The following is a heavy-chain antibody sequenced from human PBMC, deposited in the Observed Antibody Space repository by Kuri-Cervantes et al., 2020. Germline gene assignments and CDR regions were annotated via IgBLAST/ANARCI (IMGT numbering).Heavy chain of an antibody. CDR1: GYTFTSYY. V-gene: IGHV1-46*01. D-gene: IGHD3-10*01. CDR2: INPSGGST. CDR3: ARDIEKGSYGSGSYPDAGRGYYYGMDV. J-gene: IGHJ6*02. Sequence: ASVKVSCKASGYTFTSYYMHWVRQAPGQGLEWMGIINPSGGSTSYAQKFQGRVTITADKSTSTAYMELSSLRSEDTAVYYCARDIEKGSYGSGSYPDAGRGYYYGMDVWGQGTTVTVSS.